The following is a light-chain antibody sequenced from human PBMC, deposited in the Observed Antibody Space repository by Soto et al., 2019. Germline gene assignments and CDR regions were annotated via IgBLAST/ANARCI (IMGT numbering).Light chain of an antibody. CDR1: QSVRSN. J-gene: IGKJ1*01. CDR2: GAS. V-gene: IGKV3-15*01. CDR3: QHYNNWPPWT. Sequence: EIVLIQSPATLSLSPGERATLSCRVSQSVRSNLAWYQQRPGRAPRLLIYGASSRATGIPARFSGSGSGTEFTLTISSLQSEDFAVYYCQHYNNWPPWTFGQGTKVDIK.